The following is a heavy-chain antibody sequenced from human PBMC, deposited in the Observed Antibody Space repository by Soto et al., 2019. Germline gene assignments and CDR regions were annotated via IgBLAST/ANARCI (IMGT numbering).Heavy chain of an antibody. V-gene: IGHV1-46*01. Sequence: QVQLVQSGAEGKKPGASVKVSCNASGYTLSDYLIHWVRQAPGQGLEWVGTINPRGGSTRYAENFQGRVTMTSDTSTSTIFLELSSLRSDDTAVFYCARGSGSFVYGMDVWGQGTTVTVSS. CDR1: GYTLSDYL. J-gene: IGHJ6*02. CDR2: INPRGGST. D-gene: IGHD3-10*01. CDR3: ARGSGSFVYGMDV.